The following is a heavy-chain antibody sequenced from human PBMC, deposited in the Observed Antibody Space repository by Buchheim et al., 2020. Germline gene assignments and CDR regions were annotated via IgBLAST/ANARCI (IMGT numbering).Heavy chain of an antibody. J-gene: IGHJ6*02. CDR3: ARQIVAGTFDYYYYGMDV. CDR1: GFTFSSYS. V-gene: IGHV3-48*01. D-gene: IGHD6-19*01. Sequence: EVQLVESGGGLVQPGGSLRLSCAASGFTFSSYSMNWVRQAPGKGLEWVSYISSSSSTIYYADSVKGRFTISRDNAKNSLYLQMNSLRAEDTAVYYCARQIVAGTFDYYYYGMDVWGQGTT. CDR2: ISSSSSTI.